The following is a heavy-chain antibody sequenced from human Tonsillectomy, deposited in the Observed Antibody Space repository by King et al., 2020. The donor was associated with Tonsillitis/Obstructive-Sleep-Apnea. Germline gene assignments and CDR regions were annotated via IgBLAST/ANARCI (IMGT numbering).Heavy chain of an antibody. CDR2: IKSKSDGGTT. CDR1: GFIFTNAW. CDR3: TTDLVVPGPINGFDI. V-gene: IGHV3-15*07. J-gene: IGHJ3*02. Sequence: VQLVESGGGLVKPGGSLRLSCAASGFIFTNAWMNWVRQAPGKGLEWVGRIKSKSDGGTTHYAAPVKGRFTISRDDSKNSLYLQMNSLKTEDTAVYYCTTDLVVPGPINGFDIWGQGAMVTVSS. D-gene: IGHD2-2*01.